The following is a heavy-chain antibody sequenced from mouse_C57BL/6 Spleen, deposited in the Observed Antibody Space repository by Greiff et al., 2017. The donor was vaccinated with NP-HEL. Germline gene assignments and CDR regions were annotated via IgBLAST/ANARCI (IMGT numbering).Heavy chain of an antibody. CDR2: IYPGSGNT. V-gene: IGHV1-76*01. J-gene: IGHJ3*01. D-gene: IGHD1-1*01. CDR3: ARTTTVEEDWFAY. CDR1: GYTFTDYY. Sequence: QVQLKESGAELVRPGASVKLSCKASGYTFTDYYINWVKQRPGQGLEWIARIYPGSGNTYYNEKFKGKATLTAEKSSSTAYMQLSSLTSEDSAVYFCARTTTVEEDWFAYWGQGTLVTVSA.